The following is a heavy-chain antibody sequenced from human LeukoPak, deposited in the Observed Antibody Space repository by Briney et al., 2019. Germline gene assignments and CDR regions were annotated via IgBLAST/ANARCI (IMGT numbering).Heavy chain of an antibody. J-gene: IGHJ6*03. CDR1: GFTFDDYA. V-gene: IGHV3-43D*03. CDR2: ISWDGGST. CDR3: AKDGYSSFGGNYYMDV. D-gene: IGHD6-13*01. Sequence: GGSLRLSCAASGFTFDDYAMHWVRQAPGKGLEWVSLISWDGGSTYYADSVKGRFTISRDNSKNSLYLQMNSLRAEDTALYYCAKDGYSSFGGNYYMDVWGKGTTVTVSS.